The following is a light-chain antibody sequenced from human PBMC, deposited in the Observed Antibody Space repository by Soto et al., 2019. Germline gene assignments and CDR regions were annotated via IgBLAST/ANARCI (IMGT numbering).Light chain of an antibody. V-gene: IGKV3-20*01. Sequence: EIVFTQSPGTLSLSPGERATLSCRARQSVRSSYLAWYQQKPGQAPRLLIYGASSRATGIPDRFSGSGSGTDFTLTISRLEPEDFAVYYCQQYGSSRTFGQGTKVDIK. J-gene: IGKJ1*01. CDR2: GAS. CDR1: QSVRSSY. CDR3: QQYGSSRT.